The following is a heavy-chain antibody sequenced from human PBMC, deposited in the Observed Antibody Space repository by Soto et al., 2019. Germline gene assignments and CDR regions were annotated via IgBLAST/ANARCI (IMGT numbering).Heavy chain of an antibody. CDR3: TTYYDILTGHPSTDY. J-gene: IGHJ4*02. V-gene: IGHV3-73*01. CDR1: GFTFSGSA. D-gene: IGHD3-9*01. CDR2: IRSKANSYAT. Sequence: GGSLRLSCAASGFTFSGSAMHWVRQASGKGLEWVGRIRSKANSYATAYAASVKGRFTISRDDSKNTAYLQMNSLKTEDTAVYYCTTYYDILTGHPSTDYWGQGTLVTVSS.